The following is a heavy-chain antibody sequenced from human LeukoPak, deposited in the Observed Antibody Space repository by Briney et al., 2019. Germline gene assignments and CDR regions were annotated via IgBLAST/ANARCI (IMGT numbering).Heavy chain of an antibody. V-gene: IGHV3-23*01. D-gene: IGHD2/OR15-2a*01. J-gene: IGHJ4*02. Sequence: GGSLRLSCAASGFTFSSHAMSWVRQAPGKGLEWVSAISGSGGSTHYADSVKGRFTISRDNSKNTLFLQMNSLRAEDTAVYYCAKDSAKKYDDYWGQGTLVTVSS. CDR3: AKDSAKKYDDY. CDR1: GFTFSSHA. CDR2: ISGSGGST.